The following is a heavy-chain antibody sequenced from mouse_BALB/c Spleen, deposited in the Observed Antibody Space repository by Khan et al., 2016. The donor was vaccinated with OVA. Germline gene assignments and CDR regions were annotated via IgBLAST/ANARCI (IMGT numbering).Heavy chain of an antibody. CDR2: IHYSGST. J-gene: IGHJ3*01. D-gene: IGHD4-1*01. CDR3: ASRTAPFAY. V-gene: IGHV3-1*02. CDR1: GYSITSGYS. Sequence: EVKLEESGPDLVKPSQSLSLTCTVTGYSITSGYSWHWIRQFPGNKLEWMGYIHYSGSTNYNPSLKSRISITRDTSKNQFFLQLKSVTTEDTATYYCASRTAPFAYWGQGTLVTVSA.